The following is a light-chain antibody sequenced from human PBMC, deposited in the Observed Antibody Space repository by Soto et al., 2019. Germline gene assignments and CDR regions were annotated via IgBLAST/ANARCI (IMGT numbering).Light chain of an antibody. V-gene: IGKV3-20*01. Sequence: DIVLTQSPGTLSLSPGERATLSCRASQSVSSKYLAWYQQKPGQPPRVLIYGTSIRATGIPERFSGGGSGTDFTLIITRLESEDFAVYYCQQYGNSPPYTFGQGTKLEIK. J-gene: IGKJ2*01. CDR2: GTS. CDR1: QSVSSKY. CDR3: QQYGNSPPYT.